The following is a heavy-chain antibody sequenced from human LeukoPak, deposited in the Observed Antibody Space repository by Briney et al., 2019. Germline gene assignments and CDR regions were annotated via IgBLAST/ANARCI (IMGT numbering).Heavy chain of an antibody. CDR3: AREESRAARPSRTRNRFDP. CDR1: GFTFSSYA. D-gene: IGHD6-6*01. V-gene: IGHV3-30-3*01. J-gene: IGHJ5*02. CDR2: ISYDGSNK. Sequence: GGSLRLSCAASGFTFSSYAMHWVRQAPGKGLEWVAVISYDGSNKYYADSVKGRFTISRDNSKNTLYLQMNSLRAEDTAVYYCAREESRAARPSRTRNRFDPWGQGTLVTVSS.